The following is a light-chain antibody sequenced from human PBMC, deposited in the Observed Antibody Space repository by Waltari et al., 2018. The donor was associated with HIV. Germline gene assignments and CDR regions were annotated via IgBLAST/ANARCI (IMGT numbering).Light chain of an antibody. CDR2: DAS. CDR3: QQRKSWPPVT. CDR1: QSVGTF. V-gene: IGKV3-11*01. J-gene: IGKJ4*01. Sequence: DIVLTQSPVTLSLSPGERATLSCRASQSVGTFLAWYQLRPGQAPRLLIYDASQRASGIPARFSGSGSGTDFTLTISSLEPEDFAVYYCQQRKSWPPVTFGGGTKVEIK.